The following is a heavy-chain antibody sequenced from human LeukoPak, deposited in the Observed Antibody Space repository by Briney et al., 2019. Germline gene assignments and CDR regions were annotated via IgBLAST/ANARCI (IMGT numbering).Heavy chain of an antibody. CDR1: GFTFTSYG. CDR3: ARADELLSIDY. Sequence: GGSLRLSCAASGFTFTSYGMSWVRQAPGKGLEWVSGISGSGSTTYYADSVKGRFTISRDNSKNTLYLQMNSLRAEDTVVYYCARADELLSIDYWGQGTLVTVSS. CDR2: ISGSGSTT. J-gene: IGHJ4*02. V-gene: IGHV3-23*01. D-gene: IGHD3-10*01.